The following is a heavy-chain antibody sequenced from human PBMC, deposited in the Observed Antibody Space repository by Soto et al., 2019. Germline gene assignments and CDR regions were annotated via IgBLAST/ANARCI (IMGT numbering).Heavy chain of an antibody. J-gene: IGHJ4*02. D-gene: IGHD4-17*01. CDR1: GFTFSSYG. CDR2: IWYDGSNK. Sequence: HPGGSLRLSCAASGFTFSSYGMHWVRQAPGKGLEWVAVIWYDGSNKYYADSVKGRFTISRDNSKNTLYLQMNSLRAEDTAVYYCARDTGPTTENYFDYWGQGTLVTVSS. V-gene: IGHV3-33*01. CDR3: ARDTGPTTENYFDY.